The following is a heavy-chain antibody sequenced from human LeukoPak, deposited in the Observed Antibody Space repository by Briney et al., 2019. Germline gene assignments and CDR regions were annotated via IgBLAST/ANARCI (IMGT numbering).Heavy chain of an antibody. J-gene: IGHJ4*02. D-gene: IGHD4-17*01. Sequence: SVKVSCKASGGTFSSYAISWVRQAPGQGLEWMGGVIPIFGTANYAQKFQGRVTITADESTSTAYMELSSLRSEDTAVYYCARVGGEDYGDYGGGYWGQGTLVTVSS. CDR3: ARVGGEDYGDYGGGY. V-gene: IGHV1-69*13. CDR1: GGTFSSYA. CDR2: VIPIFGTA.